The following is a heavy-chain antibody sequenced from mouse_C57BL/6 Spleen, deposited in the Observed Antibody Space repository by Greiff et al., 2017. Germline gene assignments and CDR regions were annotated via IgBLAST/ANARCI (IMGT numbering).Heavy chain of an antibody. V-gene: IGHV1-62-3*01. Sequence: VQLQQPGAELVKPGASVKLSCKASGYTFTSYWMHWVKQRPGRGLEWIGRIDPNSGGTKYNEKFKSKATLTVDKSSSTAYMQLSSLTSEDSAVYYCASYDYERFAYWGQGTLVTVSA. J-gene: IGHJ3*01. CDR1: GYTFTSYW. D-gene: IGHD2-4*01. CDR3: ASYDYERFAY. CDR2: IDPNSGGT.